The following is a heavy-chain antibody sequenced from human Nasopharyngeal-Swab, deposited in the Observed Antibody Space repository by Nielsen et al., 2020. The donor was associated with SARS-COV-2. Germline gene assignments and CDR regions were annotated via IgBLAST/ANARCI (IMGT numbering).Heavy chain of an antibody. CDR3: ARGYCSSGSCYAKHYGMDV. V-gene: IGHV3-21*01. Sequence: GESLKISCVDSGFRDYSMNWVRQAPGKGLEWVSSISSSSSDIYYADSVKCRFTISRDSAKNSLYLQMNNLRAEDTAVYYCARGYCSSGSCYAKHYGMDVWGQGTTVTVSS. D-gene: IGHD2-15*01. CDR2: ISSSSSDI. CDR1: GFRDYS. J-gene: IGHJ6*02.